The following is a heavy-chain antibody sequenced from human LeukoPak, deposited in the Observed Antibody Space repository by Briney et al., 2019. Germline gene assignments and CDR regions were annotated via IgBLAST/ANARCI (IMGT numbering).Heavy chain of an antibody. D-gene: IGHD2-8*01. J-gene: IGHJ4*02. V-gene: IGHV3-23*01. Sequence: GGSLRLSCAASGFTFSSYAMSWVRQAPGKGLEWVSAISGSGGSTYYADSVKGRFTISRDNSKNTLYLQMNSLRAEDTAVYYCAKVVLPGSAKVPRPIDYWGQGTLVTVSS. CDR2: ISGSGGST. CDR3: AKVVLPGSAKVPRPIDY. CDR1: GFTFSSYA.